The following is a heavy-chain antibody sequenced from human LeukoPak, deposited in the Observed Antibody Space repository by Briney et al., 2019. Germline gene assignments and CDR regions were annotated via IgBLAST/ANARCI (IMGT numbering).Heavy chain of an antibody. CDR1: GFTVSSNY. D-gene: IGHD6-19*01. CDR3: AKDLHGSGWYFYRSSGSYNWFDP. CDR2: IYGSTSA. V-gene: IGHV3-66*01. J-gene: IGHJ5*02. Sequence: GGSLRLSCAASGFTVSSNYINWVRQAPGKGLEWVSLIYGSTSADYADSAKGRFTISRDTSMNTVYLQMNSLRAEDTAVYYCAKDLHGSGWYFYRSSGSYNWFDPWGQGTLVTVSS.